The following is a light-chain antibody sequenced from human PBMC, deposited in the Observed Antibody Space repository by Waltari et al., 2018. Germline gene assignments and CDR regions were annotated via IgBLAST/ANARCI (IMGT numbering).Light chain of an antibody. Sequence: QSALTQPPSASGSLGQPVTISCPGSSTDVGGYNYVSWYPQHPGKAPNLIVYEVFQRPSGVPDRFSGSKSGDTASLTVSGLRAEDEALYYCSSYSRSDVVVFGGGTKLTVL. J-gene: IGLJ2*01. CDR2: EVF. V-gene: IGLV2-8*01. CDR1: STDVGGYNY. CDR3: SSYSRSDVVV.